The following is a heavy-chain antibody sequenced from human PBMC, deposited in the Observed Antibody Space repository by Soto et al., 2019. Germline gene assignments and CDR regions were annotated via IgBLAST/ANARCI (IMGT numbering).Heavy chain of an antibody. CDR2: ISYDGSNK. V-gene: IGHV3-30-3*01. Sequence: QVQLVESGGGVVQPGRSLRLSCAASGFTFSSYAMHWVRQAPGKGLEWVAVISYDGSNKYYVDSVKGRFTISRDNSKNKRYQQMNSLRAEDTDVYYCARVSSTYSSPANGMDVWGQGTTVTVSS. D-gene: IGHD3-22*01. CDR3: ARVSSTYSSPANGMDV. CDR1: GFTFSSYA. J-gene: IGHJ6*02.